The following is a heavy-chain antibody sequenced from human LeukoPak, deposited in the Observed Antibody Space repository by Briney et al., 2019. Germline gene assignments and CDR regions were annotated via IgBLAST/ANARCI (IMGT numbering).Heavy chain of an antibody. V-gene: IGHV3-30*01. D-gene: IGHD3-22*01. CDR2: ISYDGSNK. Sequence: GGSLRLSCAASGFTFSSYAMHWVRQAPGKGLEWVAVISYDGSNKYYADSVKGRFTISRDNSKNTLYLQMNSLRAEDTAVYYCARDGAMIVVVILYYFGYWGQGTLVTVSS. CDR1: GFTFSSYA. J-gene: IGHJ4*02. CDR3: ARDGAMIVVVILYYFGY.